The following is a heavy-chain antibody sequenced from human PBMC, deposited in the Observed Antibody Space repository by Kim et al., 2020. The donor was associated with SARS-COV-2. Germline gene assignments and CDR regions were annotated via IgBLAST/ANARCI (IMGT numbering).Heavy chain of an antibody. Sequence: LSLTCAASGFTFSRSWLTWLRQTPGKELEWLANINEDGSERYYVDSVKGRFTISRDNANNAFHLQMNSLRVDDTAVYYCARGGNYYDWGHGTLVTVSS. V-gene: IGHV3-7*01. CDR3: ARGGNYYD. J-gene: IGHJ4*01. CDR1: GFTFSRSW. CDR2: INEDGSER. D-gene: IGHD1-26*01.